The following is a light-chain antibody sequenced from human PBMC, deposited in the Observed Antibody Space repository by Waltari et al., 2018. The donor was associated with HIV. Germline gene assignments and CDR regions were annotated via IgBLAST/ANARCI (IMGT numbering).Light chain of an antibody. Sequence: DIQMTQSPSTLSASVGARVTITCRASQTSSRWLAWYQQKPGKAPKLLIYKAASLESEVPSRFSGSGAGTDFTLTISSLQPDDFATYYCLQYKDFPLTFGGGTKVEIK. J-gene: IGKJ4*01. CDR3: LQYKDFPLT. CDR2: KAA. CDR1: QTSSRW. V-gene: IGKV1-5*03.